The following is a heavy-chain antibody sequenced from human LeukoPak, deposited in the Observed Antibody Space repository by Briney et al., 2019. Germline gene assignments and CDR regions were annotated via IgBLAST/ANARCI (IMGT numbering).Heavy chain of an antibody. J-gene: IGHJ4*02. CDR1: GFTFSNSW. Sequence: GGSLRLSCAASGFTFSNSWMSWVRQAPGKGLEWVAHIQQVGHEKYYVDSVKGRFTISRDNAQDSLYLQMNSLRTEDTALYYCATEAYYHFDYWGQGILVTVSS. CDR3: ATEAYYHFDY. D-gene: IGHD3-10*01. CDR2: IQQVGHEK. V-gene: IGHV3-7*01.